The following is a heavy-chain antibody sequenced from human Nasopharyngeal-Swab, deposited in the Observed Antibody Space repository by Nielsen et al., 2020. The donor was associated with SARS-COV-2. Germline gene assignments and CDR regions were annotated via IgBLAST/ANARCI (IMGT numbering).Heavy chain of an antibody. D-gene: IGHD1-14*01. CDR1: GFTYDDYS. V-gene: IGHV3-9*01. CDR2: INWNSGRM. CDR3: AKLSGIWDAFDI. J-gene: IGHJ3*02. Sequence: SLKISCAASGFTYDDYSMHWVRQVPGKGLEWVSGINWNSGRMGYADSVKGRFTISRDNAKNSLYLQMNSLRAEDTALYYCAKLSGIWDAFDIWGQGTMVTVSS.